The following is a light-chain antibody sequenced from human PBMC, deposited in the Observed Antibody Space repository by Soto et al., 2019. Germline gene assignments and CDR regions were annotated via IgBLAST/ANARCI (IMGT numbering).Light chain of an antibody. V-gene: IGKV3-20*01. CDR1: HSVDSSY. CDR2: ETS. Sequence: IVITQSPSTLSLCPGERATLSCRASHSVDSSYFAWYQQRPGQAPRLLIYETSSRATGIPDRFSGSGSGTDFTLTVSRLEPEDFAVYFCQQYGSYPLTFGGGTKVDI. CDR3: QQYGSYPLT. J-gene: IGKJ4*01.